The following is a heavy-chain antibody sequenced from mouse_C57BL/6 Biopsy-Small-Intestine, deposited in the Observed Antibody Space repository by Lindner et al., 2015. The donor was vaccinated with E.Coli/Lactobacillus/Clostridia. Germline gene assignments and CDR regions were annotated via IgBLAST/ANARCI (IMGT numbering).Heavy chain of an antibody. Sequence: VQLQESGGGLVKPGGSLKLSCAASGFTFSSYAMSWVRQTPEKRLEWVATISDGGSYTYYPDNVKGRFTISRDNAKNNMYLQMSHLKSEDTAMYYCTRDLYDGRYFDVWGTGTTVTVSS. CDR1: GFTFSSYA. CDR3: TRDLYDGRYFDV. V-gene: IGHV5-4*01. J-gene: IGHJ1*03. D-gene: IGHD2-3*01. CDR2: ISDGGSYT.